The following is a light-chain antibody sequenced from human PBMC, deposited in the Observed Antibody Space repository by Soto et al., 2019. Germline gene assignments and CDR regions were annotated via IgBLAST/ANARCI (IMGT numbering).Light chain of an antibody. J-gene: IGLJ3*02. CDR2: EVN. V-gene: IGLV2-14*01. Sequence: QSALTQPASVSGSPGQSITISCTGTSSDVGAYNYVSWLQQYPGKAPKLMIYEVNNRPSGVSNCFSGSKSGNTASLTISGLQTEDEADYYCTSYTTSSTVVFGGGTKLTVL. CDR3: TSYTTSSTVV. CDR1: SSDVGAYNY.